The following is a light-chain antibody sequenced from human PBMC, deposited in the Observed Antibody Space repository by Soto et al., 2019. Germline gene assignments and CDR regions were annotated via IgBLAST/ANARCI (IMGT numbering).Light chain of an antibody. J-gene: IGLJ2*01. CDR2: DVA. CDR1: NSDVGGYNY. Sequence: QSALTQPASISGSPGQSITISCTGTNSDVGGYNYVSWYQQYPGKAPKLMIYDVANRPSGVSYRFSGSKSGKTASLTISGLQAEDEADYYCSSYTTSSTFVFGGGTKLTVL. V-gene: IGLV2-14*01. CDR3: SSYTTSSTFV.